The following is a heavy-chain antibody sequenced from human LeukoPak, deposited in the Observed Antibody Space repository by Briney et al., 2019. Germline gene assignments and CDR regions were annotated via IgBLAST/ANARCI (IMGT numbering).Heavy chain of an antibody. CDR3: ANPVGGLRLGELGPVYY. CDR2: IRYDERNK. J-gene: IGHJ4*02. D-gene: IGHD3-16*01. V-gene: IGHV3-30*02. Sequence: PGGSLRLSCAASGVTFSSYVMHWVRQAPGKGLRRVAFIRYDERNKYYADSMKGRFAISRDNSKTTLYLQMNSLRAEDTAVYYCANPVGGLRLGELGPVYYWGQGTLVTVSS. CDR1: GVTFSSYV.